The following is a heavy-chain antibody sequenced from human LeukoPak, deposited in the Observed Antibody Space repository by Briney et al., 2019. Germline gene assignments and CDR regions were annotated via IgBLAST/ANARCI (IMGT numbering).Heavy chain of an antibody. CDR3: ARGMYYDSSGYYFPGAFDI. D-gene: IGHD3-22*01. J-gene: IGHJ3*02. Sequence: SETLSLTCTASGGSISSGGYYWSWIRQHPGKGLEWIGYIYYSGSTYYNPSLKSRVTISVDTSKNQFSLKLSSVTAADTAVYYCARGMYYDSSGYYFPGAFDIWGQGTMVTVSS. CDR1: GGSISSGGYY. CDR2: IYYSGST. V-gene: IGHV4-31*03.